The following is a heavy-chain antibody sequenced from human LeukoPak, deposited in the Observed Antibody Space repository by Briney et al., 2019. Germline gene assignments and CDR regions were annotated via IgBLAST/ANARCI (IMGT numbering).Heavy chain of an antibody. V-gene: IGHV3-74*01. Sequence: PGGSLRLSCTASGFTFSSYCMHWVRQAPGKGLVWVSRIYSDGSGTSYAESVKGRFTISRDNAKNTLFLQMNSLTAEDTAVYYCAPDRRHAFDIWGQGSMVTVS. CDR2: IYSDGSGT. CDR1: GFTFSSYC. CDR3: APDRRHAFDI. J-gene: IGHJ3*02.